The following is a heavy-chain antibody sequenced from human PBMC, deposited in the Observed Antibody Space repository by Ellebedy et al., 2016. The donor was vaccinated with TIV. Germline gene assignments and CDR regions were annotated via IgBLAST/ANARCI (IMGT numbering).Heavy chain of an antibody. CDR3: AIKGYCSGGSCNWFDP. J-gene: IGHJ5*02. CDR2: IIPIFGTA. V-gene: IGHV1-69*13. CDR1: GGTFSSYA. Sequence: AASVKVSCKASGGTFSSYAISWVRQAPGQGLEWMGGIIPIFGTANYAQKFQGRVTITADESTSTAYMELSSLRSEDTAVYYCAIKGYCSGGSCNWFDPWGQGTLVTVSS. D-gene: IGHD2-15*01.